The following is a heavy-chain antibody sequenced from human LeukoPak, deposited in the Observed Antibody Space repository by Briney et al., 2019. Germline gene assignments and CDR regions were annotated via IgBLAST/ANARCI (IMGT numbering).Heavy chain of an antibody. CDR2: ISYDGSNK. V-gene: IGHV3-30*18. D-gene: IGHD6-19*01. CDR1: GFTFSSYG. Sequence: PGGSLRLSCAASGFTFSSYGMHWVRQAPGKGLEGVAVISYDGSNKYYADSVKGRFTISRDNSKNTLYLQMNSLRAEDTAVYYCAKDLVAVAGTDFDYWGQGTLVTVSS. J-gene: IGHJ4*02. CDR3: AKDLVAVAGTDFDY.